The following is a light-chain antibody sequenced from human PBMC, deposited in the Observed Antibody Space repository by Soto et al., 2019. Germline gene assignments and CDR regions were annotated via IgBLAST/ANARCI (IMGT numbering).Light chain of an antibody. J-gene: IGKJ1*01. CDR3: QQYFKSPWT. Sequence: EMVLTQSPGTLSLSPGERATLSCGASQTVSSNYLAWYQQKPGQAPRLLIYGASGRATGIPDRFSGSGSGTDFVLTISRLEPEDFAVYYCQQYFKSPWTFGQGTKVDIK. V-gene: IGKV3-20*01. CDR1: QTVSSNY. CDR2: GAS.